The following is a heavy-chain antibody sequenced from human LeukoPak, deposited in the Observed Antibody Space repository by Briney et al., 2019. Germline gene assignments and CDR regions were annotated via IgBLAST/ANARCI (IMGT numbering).Heavy chain of an antibody. Sequence: GGSLRLSCAVSGFNFDIAWMNWVRQAPGEGLEWVGRIKSKNDGAATDYAAPVRGRFTISIDDSKNMLYLQMNNLKTEDTAVYYCVSRDAYKPRYFMGVWGKGTTVTVSS. V-gene: IGHV3-15*01. CDR2: IKSKNDGAAT. D-gene: IGHD5-24*01. CDR3: VSRDAYKPRYFMGV. CDR1: GFNFDIAW. J-gene: IGHJ6*03.